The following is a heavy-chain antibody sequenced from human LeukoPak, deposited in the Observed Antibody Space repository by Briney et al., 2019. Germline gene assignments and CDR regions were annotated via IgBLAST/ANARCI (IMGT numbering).Heavy chain of an antibody. CDR2: MYYSGGT. V-gene: IGHV4-39*07. Sequence: SETLSLTCTVSGGSISSSNHYWGWIRQPPGKGLEWMGSMYYSGGTYSNPSLKSRVSMSVDTSKDQFSLKLSSVTAADTAVYYCARRVTITMLVAPGAFDIWGQGTMVIVSS. D-gene: IGHD3-22*01. J-gene: IGHJ3*02. CDR3: ARRVTITMLVAPGAFDI. CDR1: GGSISSSNHY.